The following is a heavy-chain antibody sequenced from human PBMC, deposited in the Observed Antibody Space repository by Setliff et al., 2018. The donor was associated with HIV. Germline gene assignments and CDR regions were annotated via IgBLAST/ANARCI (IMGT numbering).Heavy chain of an antibody. V-gene: IGHV3-53*01. CDR3: AAGHYGA. Sequence: TSETLRLSCAASDFDISTNYMRWIRQAPGKGLECVSVMYKDGSTFYADSVKGRFTTSRDNSNNVLFLQMNSLRAEDTALYYCAAGHYGAWGQGILVTVSS. J-gene: IGHJ4*02. CDR2: MYKDGST. D-gene: IGHD4-17*01. CDR1: DFDISTNY.